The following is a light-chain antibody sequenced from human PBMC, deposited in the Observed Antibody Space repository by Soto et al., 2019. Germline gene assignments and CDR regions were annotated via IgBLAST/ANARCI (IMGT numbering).Light chain of an antibody. CDR1: QSIGDS. Sequence: DIQMTQSPSTLSASVGDRVTITCRASQSIGDSLAWYQQKPGKAPYLLISDVSSLERGVPSRFSGSGSGTEFTLTISSLQPDDFANYYCQQYNSYSPLTFGGGTKVDIK. J-gene: IGKJ4*01. V-gene: IGKV1-5*01. CDR3: QQYNSYSPLT. CDR2: DVS.